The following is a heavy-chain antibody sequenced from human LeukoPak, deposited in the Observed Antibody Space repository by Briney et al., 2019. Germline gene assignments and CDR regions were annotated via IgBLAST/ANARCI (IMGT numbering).Heavy chain of an antibody. CDR2: INPNSGGT. V-gene: IGHV1-2*02. CDR1: GYTFTGYY. Sequence: ASVKVSCKASGYTFTGYYMHWVRRAPGQGLEWMGWINPNSGGTNYAQKFQGRVTMTRDTSISTAYMELSRLRSDDTAVYYCARERGYSLPVFDYWGQGTLVTVSS. CDR3: ARERGYSLPVFDY. D-gene: IGHD5-18*01. J-gene: IGHJ4*02.